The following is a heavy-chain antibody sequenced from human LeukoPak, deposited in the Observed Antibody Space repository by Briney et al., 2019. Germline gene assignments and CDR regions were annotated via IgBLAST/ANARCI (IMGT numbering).Heavy chain of an antibody. CDR3: ARDVGTTGWHTYDF. J-gene: IGHJ4*02. CDR2: TYYRSKWYN. CDR1: GDSVSSNNGA. Sequence: SQTLSLTCAISGDSVSSNNGAWNWIRQSPSRGLEWLGRTYYRSKWYNDYAGSLMSRIPISPDTSKNQFSLQVYSVTPEDTAVYYCARDVGTTGWHTYDFWGQGTLVTVSS. V-gene: IGHV6-1*01. D-gene: IGHD3-9*01.